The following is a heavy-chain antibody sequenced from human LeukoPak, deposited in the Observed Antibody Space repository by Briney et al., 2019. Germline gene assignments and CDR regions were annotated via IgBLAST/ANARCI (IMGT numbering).Heavy chain of an antibody. J-gene: IGHJ4*02. V-gene: IGHV3-23*01. CDR3: AKGDSSGYSFPDY. D-gene: IGHD3-22*01. Sequence: GGSLRLSCAASGFTFNSYSMNWVRQAPGKGLEWVSAISGSGGSTYYADSVKGRFTISRDNSKNTLYLQMNSLRAEDTAVYYCAKGDSSGYSFPDYWGQGTLVTVSS. CDR1: GFTFNSYS. CDR2: ISGSGGST.